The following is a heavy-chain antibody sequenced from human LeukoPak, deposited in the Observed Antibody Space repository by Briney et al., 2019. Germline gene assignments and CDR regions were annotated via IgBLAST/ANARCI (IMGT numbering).Heavy chain of an antibody. V-gene: IGHV3-33*06. CDR2: IWYDGSNK. D-gene: IGHD5-12*01. J-gene: IGHJ4*02. CDR1: GFTFSSYG. Sequence: PGGFLRLSCAASGFTFSSYGMHWVRQAPGKGLEWVAVIWYDGSNKYYADSVKGRFTISRDNSKNTVYLQMNSLRAEDTAVYYCAKDFRVGYTGYDFDYWGQGTLVTVAS. CDR3: AKDFRVGYTGYDFDY.